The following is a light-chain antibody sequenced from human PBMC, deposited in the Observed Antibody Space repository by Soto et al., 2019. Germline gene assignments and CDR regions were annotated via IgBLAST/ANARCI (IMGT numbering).Light chain of an antibody. V-gene: IGKV1-39*01. CDR1: QNIDSY. Sequence: DIQPTQSPSSLSASVGDRVDITCRASQNIDSYLNWYQQRPGKAPKLLIHDASSLQTGVPSRFSGSGSGTDFALTINSLQPEDFATIYCQQTYTTPWTFGQGTKVDIK. CDR3: QQTYTTPWT. J-gene: IGKJ1*01. CDR2: DAS.